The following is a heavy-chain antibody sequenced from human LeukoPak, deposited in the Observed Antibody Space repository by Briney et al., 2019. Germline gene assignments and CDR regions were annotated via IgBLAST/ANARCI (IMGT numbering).Heavy chain of an antibody. V-gene: IGHV3-30*18. CDR3: AKEWTAFRSYADDYDTSPFDH. CDR1: GFTFSSYG. J-gene: IGHJ4*02. D-gene: IGHD3-22*01. CDR2: ISYDGSHK. Sequence: GGSLRLSCEASGFTFSSYGMDWVRQAPGKGLEWVAVISYDGSHKYYADSVKGRFTISRDNSKNTLYLQMSSLRAEDTAVYYCAKEWTAFRSYADDYDTSPFDHWGQGTLVTVSS.